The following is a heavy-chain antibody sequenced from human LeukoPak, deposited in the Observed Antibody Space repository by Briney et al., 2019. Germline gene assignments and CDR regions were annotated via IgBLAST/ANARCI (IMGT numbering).Heavy chain of an antibody. CDR3: ARAKGLYCSGGSCYFFDY. CDR2: IYYSGST. J-gene: IGHJ4*02. CDR1: GGSISSSSYY. V-gene: IGHV4-39*07. Sequence: PSETLSLTCTVSGGSISSSSYYWGWIRQPPGKGLEWIGSIYYSGSTYYNPSLKSRVTISVDTSKNQFSLKLSSVTAADTAVYCCARAKGLYCSGGSCYFFDYWGQGTLVTVSS. D-gene: IGHD2-15*01.